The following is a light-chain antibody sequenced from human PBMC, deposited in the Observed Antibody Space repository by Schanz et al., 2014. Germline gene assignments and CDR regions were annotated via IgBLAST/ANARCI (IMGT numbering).Light chain of an antibody. CDR2: VKSDGSH. Sequence: QLVLTQSPSASASLGASVKLTCTLSSGHNRNAIAWHQQQPEKGPRYLMKVKSDGSHSKGDGIPDRFSGSSSGVERYLTXXXXXSEDEADYYCQTWGPFLPVFGGGPLLTVL. CDR1: SGHNRNA. CDR3: QTWGPFLPV. J-gene: IGLJ7*01. V-gene: IGLV4-69*01.